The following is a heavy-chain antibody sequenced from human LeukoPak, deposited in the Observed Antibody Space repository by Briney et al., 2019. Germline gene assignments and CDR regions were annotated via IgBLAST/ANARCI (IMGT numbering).Heavy chain of an antibody. J-gene: IGHJ4*02. CDR3: ARVLTDSRGWYHFDY. Sequence: GGSLTLSCAASGFTFSTYIMNWVRQAPGKGLEWVSYISGTSSTVYYADSVKGRFTVSRDNARNSLYLQMNSLRDEDTAVYYCARVLTDSRGWYHFDYWGQGTLVTVSS. D-gene: IGHD6-19*01. V-gene: IGHV3-48*02. CDR1: GFTFSTYI. CDR2: ISGTSSTV.